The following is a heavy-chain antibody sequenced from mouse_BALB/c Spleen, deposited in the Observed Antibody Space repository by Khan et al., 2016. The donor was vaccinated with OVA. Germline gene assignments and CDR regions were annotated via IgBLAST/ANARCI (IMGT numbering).Heavy chain of an antibody. D-gene: IGHD2-1*01. CDR3: ARRPDGNDGFAY. CDR1: GYSFTSYW. J-gene: IGHJ3*01. CDR2: IDPSDSET. Sequence: VQLQESGPQLVRPGASVKISCKASGYSFTSYWMHWVKQRPGQGLEWIGMIDPSDSETRLNQKFKDKATLTVDKSSSTAYMQFSSLKSEDSAVYYYARRPDGNDGFAYWGQGTLVTVSA. V-gene: IGHV1S126*01.